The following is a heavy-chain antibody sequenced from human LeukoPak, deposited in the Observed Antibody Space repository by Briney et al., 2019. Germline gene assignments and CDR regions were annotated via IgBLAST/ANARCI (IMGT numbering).Heavy chain of an antibody. V-gene: IGHV1-24*01. J-gene: IGHJ4*02. CDR3: ATVTEAYDSSGYYNY. CDR2: FDPEDGET. D-gene: IGHD3-22*01. CDR1: GYTLTELS. Sequence: ASVKVSCKVSGYTLTELSMHWVRQAPGKGLEWMGGFDPEDGETIYAQKFQGRVTMTEDTSTDTAYMELSSLRSEDTAVYYCATVTEAYDSSGYYNYWGQGTLVTVSS.